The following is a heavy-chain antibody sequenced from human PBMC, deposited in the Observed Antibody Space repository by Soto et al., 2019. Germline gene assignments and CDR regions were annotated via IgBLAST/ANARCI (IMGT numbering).Heavy chain of an antibody. V-gene: IGHV3-11*01. CDR1: GFTLRDYY. J-gene: IGHJ6*02. CDR3: AKDAGLRGYYYGMDA. Sequence: GGSLGLSSAASGFTLRDYYMSWIRQAPGKGLEWVSGISRSGSSICYADSVKGRFTISRDNAKNSLYLQMNSLRAEDTALYYCAKDAGLRGYYYGMDAWGQGTTVTVSS. D-gene: IGHD5-12*01. CDR2: ISRSGSSI.